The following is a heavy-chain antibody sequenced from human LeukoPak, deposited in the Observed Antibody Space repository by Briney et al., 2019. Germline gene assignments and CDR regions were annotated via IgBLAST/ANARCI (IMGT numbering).Heavy chain of an antibody. CDR3: TRHVSADYGDYVGYYYYYMDV. CDR1: GFTFSGSA. CDR2: IRSKANSYAT. V-gene: IGHV3-73*01. J-gene: IGHJ6*03. D-gene: IGHD4-17*01. Sequence: GGSLRLSCAASGFTFSGSAMHWVRQASGKGLEWVGRIRSKANSYATAYAASVKGRFTISRDDSKNTAYLRMNSLKTEDTAVYYCTRHVSADYGDYVGYYYYYMDVWSKGTTVTVSS.